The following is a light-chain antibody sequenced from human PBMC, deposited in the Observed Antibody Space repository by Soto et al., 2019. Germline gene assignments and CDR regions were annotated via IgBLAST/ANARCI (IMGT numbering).Light chain of an antibody. CDR1: SSNIGSGYE. CDR3: QSYDSSLSGVV. Sequence: QSVLTQPPSVPGAPGQRVTISCTGSSSNIGSGYEVHWYQQLPGTAPKLLIYGNIYRPTGVPDRFSGSKSDTSVSLAITGLQAEDEADYHCQSYDSSLSGVVFGGGTKLTVL. J-gene: IGLJ2*01. CDR2: GNI. V-gene: IGLV1-40*01.